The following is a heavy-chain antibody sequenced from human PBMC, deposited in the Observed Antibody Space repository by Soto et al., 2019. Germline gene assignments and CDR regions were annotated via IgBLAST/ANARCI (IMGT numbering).Heavy chain of an antibody. CDR2: IRSKANSYAT. CDR1: GFTFSGSA. D-gene: IGHD3-10*01. J-gene: IGHJ4*02. V-gene: IGHV3-73*01. CDR3: TIRYSIVRGVINRDY. Sequence: EVQLVESGGGLVQPGGSLKLSCAASGFTFSGSAMHWVRQASGKGLEWVGRIRSKANSYATAYAATVKGRFTNSRDDSKNTDYMQRNSMEPEETAVYYCTIRYSIVRGVINRDYWGQGTLVSVSS.